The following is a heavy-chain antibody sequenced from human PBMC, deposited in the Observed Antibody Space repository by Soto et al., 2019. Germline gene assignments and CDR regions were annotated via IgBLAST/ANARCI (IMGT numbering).Heavy chain of an antibody. CDR1: GYTFSSYS. V-gene: IGHV4-34*01. D-gene: IGHD2-2*02. CDR2: INHSGST. Sequence: PGGSLRLSCAASGYTFSSYSMSWIRQPPGKGLEWIGEINHSGSTNYNPSLKSRVTISVDTSKNQFSLKLSSVTAADTAVYYCARTFKYCSSTSCYRIWSWFDPWGQGTLVTVSS. CDR3: ARTFKYCSSTSCYRIWSWFDP. J-gene: IGHJ5*02.